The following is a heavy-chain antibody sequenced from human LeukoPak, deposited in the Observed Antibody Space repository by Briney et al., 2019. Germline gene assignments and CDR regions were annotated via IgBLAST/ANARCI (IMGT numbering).Heavy chain of an antibody. V-gene: IGHV1-18*01. D-gene: IGHD2-2*02. J-gene: IGHJ4*02. Sequence: ASVKVSCKASGYTFTNHGFSWVRQAPGQGLEWMGWIRTYNGDTNYAQNLQGRVTMTTDTSTSTAYMEMRSLRSDDTAVYYCARDCSSTSCYNVYWGQGTLVTVSS. CDR2: IRTYNGDT. CDR3: ARDCSSTSCYNVY. CDR1: GYTFTNHG.